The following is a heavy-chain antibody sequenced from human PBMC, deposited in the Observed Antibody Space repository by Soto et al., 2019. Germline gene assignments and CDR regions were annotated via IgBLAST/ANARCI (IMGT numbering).Heavy chain of an antibody. Sequence: WSLRLSCAASGFTFSSYAMHWVRQAPGRGLEWVAVISYDGSNKYYADSVKGRFSISRDNSKNTLYLQMNSLRAEDTAVYYCARLGPGGIAVSYYFDYWGQGTMVTVSS. CDR1: GFTFSSYA. D-gene: IGHD6-19*01. CDR2: ISYDGSNK. V-gene: IGHV3-30-3*01. J-gene: IGHJ4*02. CDR3: ARLGPGGIAVSYYFDY.